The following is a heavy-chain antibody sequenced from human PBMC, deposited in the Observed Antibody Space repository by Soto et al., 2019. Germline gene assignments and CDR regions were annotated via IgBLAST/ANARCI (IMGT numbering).Heavy chain of an antibody. D-gene: IGHD7-27*01. V-gene: IGHV1-8*01. Sequence: QVQLVQPGVEVRNPGASVKVSCKASGYTFTSYDINWVRQATGQGLEWMGWMNPNTGGTRPIHKFQGRVTMTRDTSINTAYLELSSLTVEDTAVYYCARSHMGTGVHFDSWGQGTPVTVSS. CDR3: ARSHMGTGVHFDS. J-gene: IGHJ4*02. CDR2: MNPNTGGT. CDR1: GYTFTSYD.